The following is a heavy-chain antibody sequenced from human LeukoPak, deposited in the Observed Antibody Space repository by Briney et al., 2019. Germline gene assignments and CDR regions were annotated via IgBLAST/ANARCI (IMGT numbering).Heavy chain of an antibody. CDR1: GYTFTGYN. CDR2: INPNSGGT. V-gene: IGHV1-2*02. D-gene: IGHD3-22*01. J-gene: IGHJ4*02. CDR3: AVHYYDSSGYYLPFDY. Sequence: GASVKVSCKASGYTFTGYNMHCVRQAPGQGLEWMGWINPNSGGTNYAQKFQGRVTMTRDTSISTAYMELSRLRSDDTAVYYCAVHYYDSSGYYLPFDYWGQGTLVTVSS.